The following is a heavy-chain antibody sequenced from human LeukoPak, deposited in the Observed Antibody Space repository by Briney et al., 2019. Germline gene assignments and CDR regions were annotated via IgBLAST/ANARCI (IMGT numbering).Heavy chain of an antibody. V-gene: IGHV1-18*01. J-gene: IGHJ6*03. Sequence: ASVKVSCKASGYTFTSYGISWVRQAPGQGLEWMGWISAYNGNTNYAQKLQGRVTMTRDTSISTAYMELSRLRSDDTAVYYCARDFLFYYMDVWGKGTTVTVSS. CDR3: ARDFLFYYMDV. CDR1: GYTFTSYG. CDR2: ISAYNGNT.